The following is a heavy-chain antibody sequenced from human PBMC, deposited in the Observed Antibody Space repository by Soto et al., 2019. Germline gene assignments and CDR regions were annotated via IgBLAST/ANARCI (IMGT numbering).Heavy chain of an antibody. CDR1: GFTFSSYG. CDR2: IWSDGSNK. Sequence: QVQLVESGGGVVQPGRSLRLSCVASGFTFSSYGMHWVRQAPGKGLEWVAVIWSDGSNKIYADSVKGRFTISKDNSKNALYRQVNGLRDEGTAVYDGARARGAWPFDLWGRGTLVTVSS. CDR3: ARARGAWPFDL. D-gene: IGHD3-10*01. V-gene: IGHV3-33*01. J-gene: IGHJ2*01.